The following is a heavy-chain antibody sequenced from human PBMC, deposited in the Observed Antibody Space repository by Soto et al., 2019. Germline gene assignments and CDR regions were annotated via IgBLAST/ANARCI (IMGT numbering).Heavy chain of an antibody. D-gene: IGHD2-2*03. CDR3: ARGGGYCSSTSCYAEGGYYYYGMDV. Sequence: QLQLQESGSGLVKPSQTLSLTCAVSGGSISSGGYSWSCIRQPPGKGLEWIGYIYHSGSTYYNPSLKSRVTISVDRSKNQFSLKLSSVTAADTAVYYCARGGGYCSSTSCYAEGGYYYYGMDVWGQGTTVTVSS. CDR2: IYHSGST. J-gene: IGHJ6*02. V-gene: IGHV4-30-2*01. CDR1: GGSISSGGYS.